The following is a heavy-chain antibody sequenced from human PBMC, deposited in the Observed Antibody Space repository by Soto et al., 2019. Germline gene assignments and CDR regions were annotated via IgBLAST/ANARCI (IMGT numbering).Heavy chain of an antibody. CDR2: IYSGGSA. CDR1: GFSVSGKY. D-gene: IGHD3-10*01. J-gene: IGHJ5*02. V-gene: IGHV3-53*01. CDR3: ARSMMVRGVLFDP. Sequence: QLVESGGGLIQPGGSLRLSCAVSGFSVSGKYMSWVRQAPGKGLDWVSVIYSGGSAYYADSVKGRFTISRDESQNTLYLQMNSLRATDTVVYYCARSMMVRGVLFDPWGQGTPVSVSS.